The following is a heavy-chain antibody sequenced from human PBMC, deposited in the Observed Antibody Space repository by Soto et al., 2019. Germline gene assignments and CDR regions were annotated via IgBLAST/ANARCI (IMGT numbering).Heavy chain of an antibody. J-gene: IGHJ4*02. Sequence: SCAASGFTFSSYAMSWVRQAPGKGLEWVSAISGSGGSTYYADSVKGRFTISRDNSKNTLYLQMNSLRAEDTAVYYCANDPTYYYDSSGYPNFDYWGQGTLVTVSS. D-gene: IGHD3-22*01. CDR2: ISGSGGST. CDR3: ANDPTYYYDSSGYPNFDY. V-gene: IGHV3-23*01. CDR1: GFTFSSYA.